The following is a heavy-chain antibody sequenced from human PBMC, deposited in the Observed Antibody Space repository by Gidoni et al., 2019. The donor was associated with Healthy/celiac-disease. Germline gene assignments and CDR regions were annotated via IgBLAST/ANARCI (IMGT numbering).Heavy chain of an antibody. Sequence: QVQLVQSGAEVKKPGSSVKVSCKASGGTFSSYAISWVRQAPGQGLEWMGGTIPNFGTANYAQKFQGRVTITADESTSTAYMELSSLRSEDTAVYYCARYDSSGYYEADALDIWGQGTMVTVSS. J-gene: IGHJ3*02. CDR1: GGTFSSYA. V-gene: IGHV1-69*01. CDR2: TIPNFGTA. D-gene: IGHD3-22*01. CDR3: ARYDSSGYYEADALDI.